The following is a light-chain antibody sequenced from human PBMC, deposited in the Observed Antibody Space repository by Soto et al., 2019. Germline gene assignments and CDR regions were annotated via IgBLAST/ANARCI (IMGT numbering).Light chain of an antibody. CDR2: WAS. CDR3: QQYYSSPRT. J-gene: IGKJ4*01. CDR1: QTVLHSSNNKNY. Sequence: DIVMTQSPDSLAVSLGERATINCKSSQTVLHSSNNKNYLAWYHQKPGQPPKLLIYWASTRESGVPDRFSGSGSGTDFTLTVSSLQAEDVAVYYCQQYYSSPRTFGGGTKVDI. V-gene: IGKV4-1*01.